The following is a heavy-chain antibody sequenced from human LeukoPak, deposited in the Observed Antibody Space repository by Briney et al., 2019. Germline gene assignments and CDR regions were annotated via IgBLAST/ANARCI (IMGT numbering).Heavy chain of an antibody. V-gene: IGHV3-74*01. Sequence: GGSLRLPCAASGFTVSSYIMHWVRQVPGKGLVWVSRIDDDGSTTTYAESVKGRFTISRDNAKNTLYLQMNSLRAEDAAVYYCAKDRDGYNFWGQGTLVTVSS. CDR3: AKDRDGYNF. D-gene: IGHD5-24*01. J-gene: IGHJ4*02. CDR2: IDDDGSTT. CDR1: GFTVSSYI.